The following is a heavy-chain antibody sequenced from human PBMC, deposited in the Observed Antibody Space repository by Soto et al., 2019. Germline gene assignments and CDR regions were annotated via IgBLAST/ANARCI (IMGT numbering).Heavy chain of an antibody. Sequence: EVQLVESGGGLVQPGRPLRLSCAASGFTFDDYAMHWVRQAPGKGLEWVSGISWNSGSIGYADSVKGRFTISRDNAKNSLYLQMNSLRAEDTALYYCAKGEGSSGYYSLFDYWGQGTLVTVSS. CDR2: ISWNSGSI. J-gene: IGHJ4*02. D-gene: IGHD3-22*01. CDR3: AKGEGSSGYYSLFDY. CDR1: GFTFDDYA. V-gene: IGHV3-9*01.